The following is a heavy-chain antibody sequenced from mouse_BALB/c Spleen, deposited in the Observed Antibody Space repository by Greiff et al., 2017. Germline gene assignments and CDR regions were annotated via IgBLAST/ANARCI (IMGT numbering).Heavy chain of an antibody. CDR2: ISNGGGST. CDR3: ARGSYDY. Sequence: DVKLVESGGGLVQPGGSLKLSCAASGFTFSSYTMSWVRQTPEKRLEWVAYISNGGGSTYYPDTVKGRFTISRDNAKNTLYLQMSSLKSEDTAMYYCARGSYDYWGQGTTLTVSS. D-gene: IGHD1-1*02. V-gene: IGHV5-12-2*01. CDR1: GFTFSSYT. J-gene: IGHJ2*01.